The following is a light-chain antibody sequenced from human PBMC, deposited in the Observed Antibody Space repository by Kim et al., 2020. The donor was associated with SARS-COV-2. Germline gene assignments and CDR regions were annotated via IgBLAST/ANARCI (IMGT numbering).Light chain of an antibody. CDR3: QAWDSSTAWV. V-gene: IGLV3-1*01. Sequence: VCPGTTTRHHSFGGKLEDKYACWYQQKPGQSPVLVIYQDSKRPSGIPERFSGSNSGNTATLTISGTQAMDEADYYCQAWDSSTAWVFGGGTQLTVL. CDR1: KLEDKY. J-gene: IGLJ2*01. CDR2: QDS.